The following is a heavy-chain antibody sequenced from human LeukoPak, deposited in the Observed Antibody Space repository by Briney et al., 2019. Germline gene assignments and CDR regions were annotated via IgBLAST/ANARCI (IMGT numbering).Heavy chain of an antibody. CDR2: INPSGGST. Sequence: ASVKVSCKASGYTFTSYYMHWVRRAPGQGLEWMGIINPSGGSTSYAQKFQGRVTMTRDTSTSTVYMELSSLRSEDTAVYYCARTPRFGELLFYYFDYWGQGTLVTVSS. V-gene: IGHV1-46*01. J-gene: IGHJ4*02. CDR1: GYTFTSYY. D-gene: IGHD3-10*01. CDR3: ARTPRFGELLFYYFDY.